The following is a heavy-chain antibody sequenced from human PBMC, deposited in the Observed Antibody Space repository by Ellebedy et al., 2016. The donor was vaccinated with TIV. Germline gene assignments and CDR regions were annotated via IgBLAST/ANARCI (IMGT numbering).Heavy chain of an antibody. CDR1: GGSMSSDY. CDR2: IYDSGTT. Sequence: MPSETLSLTCTVSGGSMSSDYWTWIRQPPGKELEWIAYIYDSGTTNYNPSLKSRVTISIDRSRSQFSLKLSSVTAADTAVYYCARQRWFGELSWGQGTLITVSS. J-gene: IGHJ5*02. V-gene: IGHV4-59*08. CDR3: ARQRWFGELS. D-gene: IGHD3-10*01.